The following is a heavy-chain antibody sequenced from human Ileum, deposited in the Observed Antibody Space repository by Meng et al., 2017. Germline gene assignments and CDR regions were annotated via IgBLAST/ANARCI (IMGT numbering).Heavy chain of an antibody. V-gene: IGHV3-7*01. J-gene: IGHJ4*02. Sequence: GGSLRLSCAASGFMFSDSWMSLVRQAPGKGLEWVAHINEDGGDTFYVDSVEGRYTISRDNGKNSLYLQLSTLGPEDTAVYYCTKSSPHSSASDWGQGTLVTVSS. CDR3: TKSSPHSSASD. CDR1: GFMFSDSW. D-gene: IGHD3-22*01. CDR2: INEDGGDT.